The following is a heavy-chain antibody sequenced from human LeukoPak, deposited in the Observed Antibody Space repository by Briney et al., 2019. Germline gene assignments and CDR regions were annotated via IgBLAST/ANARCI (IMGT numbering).Heavy chain of an antibody. CDR3: ARVVVRGVSPPIIDY. Sequence: SETLSLTCTVSGYSISSGYYWSWIRQPPGKGLEWIGYIYYSGSTNYNPSLKSRVTISVDTSKNQFSLKLSSVTAADTAVYYCARVVVRGVSPPIIDYWGQGTLVTVSS. V-gene: IGHV4-61*01. CDR2: IYYSGST. J-gene: IGHJ4*02. D-gene: IGHD3-10*01. CDR1: GYSISSGYY.